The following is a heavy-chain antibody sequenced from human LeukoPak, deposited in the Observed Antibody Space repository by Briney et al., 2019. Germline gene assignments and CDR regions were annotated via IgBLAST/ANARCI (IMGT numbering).Heavy chain of an antibody. CDR3: AREYYGTFEF. Sequence: SETLSLTCTVSGDSITSSSYYWAWIRQPPGKGLEWIGSVFQSVATYYNPSLQSRVTMSIDTSKNQCSLKLSSVTAADTAVYYCAREYYGTFEFWGQGTPVPVSP. CDR1: GDSITSSSYY. V-gene: IGHV4-39*01. J-gene: IGHJ4*02. D-gene: IGHD3-10*01. CDR2: VFQSVAT.